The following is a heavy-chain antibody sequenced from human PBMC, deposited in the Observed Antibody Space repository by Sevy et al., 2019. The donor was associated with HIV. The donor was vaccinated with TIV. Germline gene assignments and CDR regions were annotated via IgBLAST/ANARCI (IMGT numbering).Heavy chain of an antibody. Sequence: SETLSLTCTVSGGSISSSSYYWGWIRQPPGKGLEWIGSIYYSGSTYYNPSLKSRVTISVDTSKNQFSLKLSSVTDADTAVYYCARQGAYCGGDCYINPYYYYYGMDVWGQGTTVTVSS. V-gene: IGHV4-39*01. CDR3: ARQGAYCGGDCYINPYYYYYGMDV. J-gene: IGHJ6*02. CDR1: GGSISSSSYY. CDR2: IYYSGST. D-gene: IGHD2-21*02.